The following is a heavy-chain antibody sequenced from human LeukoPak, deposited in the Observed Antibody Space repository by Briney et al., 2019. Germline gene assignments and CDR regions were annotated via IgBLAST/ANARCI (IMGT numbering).Heavy chain of an antibody. Sequence: SQTLSLTCAISGDSVSSNSAAWNWIRQSPSRGLEWLGRTYYRSKWYNDYAVSVKSRITINPDTSKNQFSLQLNSVTPEDTAVYYCARFTYYYDSSGYYPKAYYFDYWGQGTLVTVSS. V-gene: IGHV6-1*01. CDR1: GDSVSSNSAA. CDR2: TYYRSKWYN. J-gene: IGHJ4*02. CDR3: ARFTYYYDSSGYYPKAYYFDY. D-gene: IGHD3-22*01.